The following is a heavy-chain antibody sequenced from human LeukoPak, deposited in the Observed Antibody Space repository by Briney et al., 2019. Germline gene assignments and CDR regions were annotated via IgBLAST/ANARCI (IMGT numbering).Heavy chain of an antibody. V-gene: IGHV3-48*04. CDR1: RFTFSAYN. Sequence: PGGSLRLSCAASRFTFSAYNMNWVRQAPGKGLEWVSYISSSSTTIYYADSVKGRFTISRDNAKNSLYLQMNSLRGEDTAVYYCASASWIHLWSQNFDYWGQGTLVTVSS. D-gene: IGHD5-18*01. CDR2: ISSSSTTI. CDR3: ASASWIHLWSQNFDY. J-gene: IGHJ4*02.